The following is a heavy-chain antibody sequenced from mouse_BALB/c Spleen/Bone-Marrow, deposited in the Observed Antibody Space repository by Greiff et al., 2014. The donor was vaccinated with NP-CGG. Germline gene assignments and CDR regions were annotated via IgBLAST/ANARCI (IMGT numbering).Heavy chain of an antibody. Sequence: EVMLVESGGGLVKPGGSLKLSCAASGFTFSDFYMYWVRQTPEKRLEWVATISDGGSYIYYPDCVKGRFTISRDDAKNNLYLQMSSLKSEDTAMYYCTRDRGVQGYAMDYWGQGTSVTVSS. CDR2: ISDGGSYI. J-gene: IGHJ4*01. D-gene: IGHD2-14*01. V-gene: IGHV5-4*02. CDR3: TRDRGVQGYAMDY. CDR1: GFTFSDFY.